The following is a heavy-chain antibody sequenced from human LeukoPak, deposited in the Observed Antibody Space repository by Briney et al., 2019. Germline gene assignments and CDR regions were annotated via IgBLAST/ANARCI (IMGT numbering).Heavy chain of an antibody. D-gene: IGHD3-10*01. CDR2: IIPIFGTA. CDR1: GGTFSSYA. V-gene: IGHV1-69*05. Sequence: ASVKVSCKASGGTFSSYAISWVRQAPGQGLEWMGGIIPIFGTANYAQKFQGRVTITTDESTSTAYMELSSLRSEDTAVYYCARGEDGSGSYYSSPYFDYWGQGTLVTVSP. CDR3: ARGEDGSGSYYSSPYFDY. J-gene: IGHJ4*02.